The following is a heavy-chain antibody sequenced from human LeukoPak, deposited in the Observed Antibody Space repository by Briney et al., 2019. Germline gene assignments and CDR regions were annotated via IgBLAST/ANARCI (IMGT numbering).Heavy chain of an antibody. J-gene: IGHJ5*02. CDR2: VYYTGST. Sequence: PSETLSLTCTFSGGSISTYYWGWIRQPPGKGLEWIGYVYYTGSTHYNPSLKSRVTISLTTSKNQFSLRLRSVTAADTAVYYCARRIAVGNYFDPWGQGTLVTVSS. CDR1: GGSISTYY. CDR3: ARRIAVGNYFDP. V-gene: IGHV4-59*08. D-gene: IGHD4-11*01.